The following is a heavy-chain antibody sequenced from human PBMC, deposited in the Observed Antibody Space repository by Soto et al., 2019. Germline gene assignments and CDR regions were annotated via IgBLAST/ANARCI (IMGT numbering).Heavy chain of an antibody. CDR2: IYYSGST. V-gene: IGHV4-31*03. D-gene: IGHD3-22*01. J-gene: IGHJ4*02. CDR1: GGSISSGGYY. Sequence: QVQLQESGPGLVKPSQTLSLTCTVSGGSISSGGYYWSWIRQHPGKGLEWIGYIYYSGSTCYNPPLKGRVTISVDTSKHHFSLKLSSVTAADTAVYYCASLVSSYYYDSSGYYYFDYWGQGALVTVSS. CDR3: ASLVSSYYYDSSGYYYFDY.